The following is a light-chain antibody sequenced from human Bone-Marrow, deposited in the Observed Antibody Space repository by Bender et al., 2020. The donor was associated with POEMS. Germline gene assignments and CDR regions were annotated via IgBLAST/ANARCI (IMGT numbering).Light chain of an antibody. V-gene: IGLV1-50*01. CDR2: GNK. CDR3: AAWEDSLNGWV. J-gene: IGLJ3*02. Sequence: QSVLTQPPSVSGAPGRTVTISCTGSSSNIGADFDVHWYQQLPNKAPKLLIFGNKNRPSGVPDRFSGSKSGTSAFLAITGLQVEDEADYYCAAWEDSLNGWVFGGGTKLTVL. CDR1: SSNIGADFD.